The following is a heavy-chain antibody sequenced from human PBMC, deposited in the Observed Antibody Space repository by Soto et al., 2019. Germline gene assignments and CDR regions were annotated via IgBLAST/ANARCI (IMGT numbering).Heavy chain of an antibody. V-gene: IGHV1-69*12. CDR3: ARVGAQGTVTTYSPRDMDV. CDR2: IIPIFGTA. CDR1: GGTFSSYA. D-gene: IGHD4-17*01. J-gene: IGHJ6*02. Sequence: QVQLVQSGAEVKKPGSSVKVSCKASGGTFSSYAISWVRQAPGQGLEWMGGIIPIFGTANYAQKFQGRVTITADESTSTAYMELSSLRSEDTAVYYCARVGAQGTVTTYSPRDMDVWGQGTTVTVSS.